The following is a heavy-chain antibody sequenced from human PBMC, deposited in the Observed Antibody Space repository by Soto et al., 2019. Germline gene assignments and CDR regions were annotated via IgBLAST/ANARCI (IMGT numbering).Heavy chain of an antibody. CDR1: GGTFSSYT. Sequence: SVKVSCKASGGTFSSYTISWVRQAPGQGLEWMGRIIPILGIANYAQKFQGRVTITADKSTSTAYMELSSLRSEDTAVYYCARVEAAGTSDYYYYYMDVWGKGTTVTVSS. CDR2: IIPILGIA. V-gene: IGHV1-69*02. CDR3: ARVEAAGTSDYYYYYMDV. J-gene: IGHJ6*03. D-gene: IGHD6-13*01.